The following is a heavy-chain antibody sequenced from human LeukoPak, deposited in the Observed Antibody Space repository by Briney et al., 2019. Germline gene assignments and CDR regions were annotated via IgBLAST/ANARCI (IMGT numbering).Heavy chain of an antibody. V-gene: IGHV3-23*01. D-gene: IGHD7-27*01. CDR1: GFTFSSYA. CDR2: ISESGGST. CDR3: AKNWGSVRNAFDI. J-gene: IGHJ3*02. Sequence: PGGSLRLSCAASGFTFSSYAMSWVRQAPGKGLEWVSGISESGGSTFYGDSVKGRFTISRDNSKNTLYLQMNSLRAEDTAVYYCAKNWGSVRNAFDIWGQGTMVTVSS.